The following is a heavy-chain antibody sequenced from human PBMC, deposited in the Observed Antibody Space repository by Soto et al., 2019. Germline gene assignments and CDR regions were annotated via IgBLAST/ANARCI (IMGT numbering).Heavy chain of an antibody. J-gene: IGHJ6*02. CDR1: GFTFRSYS. Sequence: PVVSLRLSCAASGFTFRSYSMNWVRQAPGKGLEWVSSINSGSFSINYADSVKGRFSISRDNAQNSLHLQLNNLRAEDTAVYYCARNESSNIYGMDVWGQGTTVTVSS. CDR3: ARNESSNIYGMDV. CDR2: INSGSFSI. D-gene: IGHD6-6*01. V-gene: IGHV3-21*01.